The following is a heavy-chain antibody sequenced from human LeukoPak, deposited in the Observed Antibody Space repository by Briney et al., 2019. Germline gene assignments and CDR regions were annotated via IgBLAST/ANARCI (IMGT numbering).Heavy chain of an antibody. V-gene: IGHV1-2*03. J-gene: IGHJ5*02. Sequence: LGASVKVSCKASGYTFTGYYMHWVRQAPGQGLEWMGWINPNSGGTNYAQKFQGRVTMTTDTSTTTAYMELRSLRSDDTAVYYCARAGAVVDNWFDPWGQGTLVTVSS. CDR3: ARAGAVVDNWFDP. CDR2: INPNSGGT. D-gene: IGHD2-15*01. CDR1: GYTFTGYY.